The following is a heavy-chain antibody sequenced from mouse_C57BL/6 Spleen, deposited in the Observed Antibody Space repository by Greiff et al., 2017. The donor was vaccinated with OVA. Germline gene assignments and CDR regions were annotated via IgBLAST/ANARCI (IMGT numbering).Heavy chain of an antibody. Sequence: QVQLQQSGAELVRPGASVTLSCKASGYTFTDYEMHWVKQTPVHGLEWIGAIDPETGGTAYNQKFKGKAILTADKSSSTAYMELRSLTSEDSAVYYCTRAGRRGFAYWGQGTLVTVSA. V-gene: IGHV1-15*01. J-gene: IGHJ3*01. CDR3: TRAGRRGFAY. D-gene: IGHD2-12*01. CDR1: GYTFTDYE. CDR2: IDPETGGT.